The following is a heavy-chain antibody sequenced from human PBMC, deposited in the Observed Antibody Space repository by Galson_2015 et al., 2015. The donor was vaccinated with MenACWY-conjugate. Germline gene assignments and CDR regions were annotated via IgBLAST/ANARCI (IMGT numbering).Heavy chain of an antibody. CDR3: ARVSELRYTHGMDV. Sequence: PALVKPTQTLTLTCTFSGFSLSTSGMCVSWIRQPPGKALEWLALIDWDDDKYYSTSLKTRLTISKDTSKNQVVLTMTNMDPVDTATYYCARVSELRYTHGMDVWGQGTTVTVSS. V-gene: IGHV2-70*01. D-gene: IGHD3-9*01. CDR1: GFSLSTSGMC. J-gene: IGHJ6*02. CDR2: IDWDDDK.